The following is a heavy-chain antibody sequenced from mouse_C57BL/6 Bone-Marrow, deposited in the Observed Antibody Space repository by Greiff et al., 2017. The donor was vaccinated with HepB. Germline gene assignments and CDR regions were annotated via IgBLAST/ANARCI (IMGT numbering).Heavy chain of an antibody. CDR2: INPNNGGT. V-gene: IGHV1-26*01. D-gene: IGHD4-1*01. J-gene: IGHJ2*01. Sequence: VQLQQSGPELVKPGASVKISCKASGYTFTDYYMNWVKQSHGKSLEWIGDINPNNGGTSYNQKFKGKATLTVDKSSSTAYMELRSLTSEDSAVYYCALLTFYYFDYWGQGTTLTVSS. CDR1: GYTFTDYY. CDR3: ALLTFYYFDY.